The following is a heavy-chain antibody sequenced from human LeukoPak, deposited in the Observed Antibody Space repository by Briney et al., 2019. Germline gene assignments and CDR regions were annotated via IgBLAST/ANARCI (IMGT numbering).Heavy chain of an antibody. CDR3: ARDQDGGKYYYESSGYSH. J-gene: IGHJ4*02. Sequence: GGSLRLSCAASGVTFSSYGSYSMNWVRQAPGKGLEWVSTISSGGHIYYEDSVKGRFTISRDNAKNSLYLQMNSLRAEDTAVYYCARDQDGGKYYYESSGYSHWGQGILVTVSS. CDR1: GVTFSSYGSYS. D-gene: IGHD3-22*01. V-gene: IGHV3-21*01. CDR2: ISSGGHI.